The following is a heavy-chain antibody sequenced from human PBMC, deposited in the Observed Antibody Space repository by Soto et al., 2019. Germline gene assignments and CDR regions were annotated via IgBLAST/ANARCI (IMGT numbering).Heavy chain of an antibody. J-gene: IGHJ6*02. Sequence: PGESLKISCKGSGYSFTSYWIGWVRQMPGKGLEWMGIIYPGDSDTRYSPSFQGQVTISADKSISTAYLQWSSLKASDTAMYYCARGNYYYDSSGYAYYYGMDVWGQGTTVTVSS. CDR1: GYSFTSYW. D-gene: IGHD3-22*01. V-gene: IGHV5-51*01. CDR2: IYPGDSDT. CDR3: ARGNYYYDSSGYAYYYGMDV.